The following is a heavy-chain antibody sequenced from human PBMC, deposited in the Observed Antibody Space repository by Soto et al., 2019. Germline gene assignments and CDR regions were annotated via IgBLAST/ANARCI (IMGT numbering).Heavy chain of an antibody. Sequence: GALILSCAASGFTFTRYSMNWVRQAPGKGLEWVSSISSTTNYIYYGDSMKGRFTISRDNAKNSLYLEMNSLRAEDTAVYYCARESEDLTSNFDYWGQGTLVTVSS. V-gene: IGHV3-21*06. D-gene: IGHD7-27*01. J-gene: IGHJ4*02. CDR2: ISSTTNYI. CDR1: GFTFTRYS. CDR3: ARESEDLTSNFDY.